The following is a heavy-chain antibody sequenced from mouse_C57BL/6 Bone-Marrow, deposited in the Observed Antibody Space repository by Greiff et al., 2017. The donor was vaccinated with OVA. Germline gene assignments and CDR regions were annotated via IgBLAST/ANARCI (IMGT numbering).Heavy chain of an antibody. Sequence: QVQLQQPGAELVRPGTSVKLSCKASGYTFTSYWMHWVKQRPGQGLEWIGVIDPSDSYTNYNQKFKGKATLTVGTSSSTAYMQLSSLTSEDSAVYYCARGPFEGYWGQGTTLTVSS. CDR1: GYTFTSYW. CDR3: ARGPFEGY. V-gene: IGHV1-59*01. CDR2: IDPSDSYT. J-gene: IGHJ2*01.